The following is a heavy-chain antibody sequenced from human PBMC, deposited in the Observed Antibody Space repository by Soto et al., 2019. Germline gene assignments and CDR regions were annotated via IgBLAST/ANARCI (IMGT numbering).Heavy chain of an antibody. CDR3: ASPPGRAYDILTGYYPLVY. Sequence: GGSLRLSCAASGFTVSSNYMSWVRQAPGKGLEWVSVIYSGGSTYYADSVKGRFTISRDNSKNTLYLQMNSLRAEDTAVYYCASPPGRAYDILTGYYPLVYWGQGTLVTVSS. D-gene: IGHD3-9*01. CDR2: IYSGGST. J-gene: IGHJ4*02. CDR1: GFTVSSNY. V-gene: IGHV3-66*01.